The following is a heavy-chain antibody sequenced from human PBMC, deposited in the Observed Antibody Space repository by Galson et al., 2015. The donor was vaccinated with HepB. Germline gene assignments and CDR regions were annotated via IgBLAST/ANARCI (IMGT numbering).Heavy chain of an antibody. CDR2: ISYDGSNK. D-gene: IGHD6-19*01. J-gene: IGHJ4*02. Sequence: SLRLSCAASGFTFSNYGMHWVRQAPGKGLEWVAVISYDGSNKYYADSVKGRFTISRDNSKNTLYLQMNSRRAEDTALYYCTKDPYLYSALAGTMAGFDYWGQRTLVTVTS. V-gene: IGHV3-30*18. CDR1: GFTFSNYG. CDR3: TKDPYLYSALAGTMAGFDY.